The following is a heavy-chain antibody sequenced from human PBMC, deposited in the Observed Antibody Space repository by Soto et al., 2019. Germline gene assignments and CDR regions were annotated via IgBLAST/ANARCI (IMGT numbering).Heavy chain of an antibody. D-gene: IGHD4-17*01. CDR3: GKGASTTVCASNDY. Sequence: EVQLVESGGGLVQPGRSLRLSCAASGFTFDDYAMHWVRQGPGKGLEWVSSISWNSGNLGYADSVKGRFTISRDNAKNSLYLQMNSLRGEDEALYYCGKGASTTVCASNDYWGQGTLVTVSS. CDR2: ISWNSGNL. CDR1: GFTFDDYA. V-gene: IGHV3-9*01. J-gene: IGHJ4*02.